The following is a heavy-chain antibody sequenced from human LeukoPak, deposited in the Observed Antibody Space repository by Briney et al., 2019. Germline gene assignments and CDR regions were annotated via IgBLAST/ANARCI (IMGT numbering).Heavy chain of an antibody. D-gene: IGHD3-10*01. CDR1: GFTVSSNY. V-gene: IGHV3-66*01. CDR2: FYSGGST. CDR3: AREATVVRGNTIDP. J-gene: IGHJ5*02. Sequence: GGSLRLSCAASGFTVSSNYMSWVRQAPGKGLEWVSVFYSGGSTYYADSVKGRFTISRDNAKNTLYLQMNSLRAEDTAVYYCAREATVVRGNTIDPWGQGTLITVSS.